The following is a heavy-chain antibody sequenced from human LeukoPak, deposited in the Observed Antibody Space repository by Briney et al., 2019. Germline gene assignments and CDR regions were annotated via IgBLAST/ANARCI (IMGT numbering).Heavy chain of an antibody. D-gene: IGHD1-1*01. CDR1: GFTFSSYG. J-gene: IGHJ4*02. Sequence: GGSLRLSCEASGFTFSSYGMHWVRQAPDTGLQWVALIFNDGTKQYYPDSVKGRFTISRDNSKNTLYLQMNSLRAEDTAVYYCVRDGPAADNEFDYWGQGTRVTVSS. CDR2: IFNDGTKQ. CDR3: VRDGPAADNEFDY. V-gene: IGHV3-33*01.